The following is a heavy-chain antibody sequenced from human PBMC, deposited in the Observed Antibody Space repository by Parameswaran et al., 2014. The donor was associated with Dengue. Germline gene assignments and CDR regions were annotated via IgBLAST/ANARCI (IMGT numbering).Heavy chain of an antibody. CDR2: ISAYNGNT. J-gene: IGHJ6*02. D-gene: IGHD2-15*01. CDR3: ARGGYCSGGSCYLGVSYYYYGMDV. Sequence: WVRQAPGQGLEWMGWISAYNGNTNYAQKLQGRVTMTTDTSTSTAYMELRSLRSDDTAVYYCARGGYCSGGSCYLGVSYYYYGMDVWGQGTTVTVSS. V-gene: IGHV1-18*01.